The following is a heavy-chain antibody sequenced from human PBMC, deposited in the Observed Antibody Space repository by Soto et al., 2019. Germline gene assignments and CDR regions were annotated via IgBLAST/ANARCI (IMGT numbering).Heavy chain of an antibody. J-gene: IGHJ6*03. CDR3: ARGDCVGGTCYSLAGSFYYYMDV. D-gene: IGHD2-15*01. CDR1: GFTFSNYW. CDR2: INSDGSVS. V-gene: IGHV3-74*02. Sequence: EVQLVESGGGLVQPGGSLRLSCAASGFTFSNYWMYWVRQAPGKGLEWVSRINSDGSVSSHADSVRGRLTISRDNVKNTLYLHMDSLRAEDTAVYFCARGDCVGGTCYSLAGSFYYYMDVWRKGTTVTVFS.